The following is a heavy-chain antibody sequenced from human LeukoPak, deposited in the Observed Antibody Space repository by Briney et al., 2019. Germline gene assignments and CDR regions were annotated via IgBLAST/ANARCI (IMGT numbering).Heavy chain of an antibody. D-gene: IGHD3-16*01. CDR3: ASTFAGRRE. J-gene: IGHJ4*02. CDR1: GFTFGNYW. Sequence: GGSLRLSCAASGFTFGNYWMSWVRQAPGKGLEWVANIKQDGSEKYYVDFVKGRFTISRDNAKSSLYLQMNSLRAEDTAVYYCASTFAGRREWGQGTLVTVSS. CDR2: IKQDGSEK. V-gene: IGHV3-7*01.